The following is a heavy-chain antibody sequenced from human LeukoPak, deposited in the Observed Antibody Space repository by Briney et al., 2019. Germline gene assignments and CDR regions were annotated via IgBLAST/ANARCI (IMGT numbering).Heavy chain of an antibody. CDR2: IGISSGNT. Sequence: GGSLRLSCAASGFKFSDYNMNWVRQAPGKGLEWISYIGISSGNTKYADSVKGRFTISGDSAKSSLYLQMNSLRVEDTAVYYCARDHNYAFDNWGQETLVTVSS. CDR1: GFKFSDYN. CDR3: ARDHNYAFDN. J-gene: IGHJ4*02. V-gene: IGHV3-11*06. D-gene: IGHD1-1*01.